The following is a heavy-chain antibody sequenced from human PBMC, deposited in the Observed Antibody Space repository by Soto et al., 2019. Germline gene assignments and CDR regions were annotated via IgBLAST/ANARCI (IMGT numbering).Heavy chain of an antibody. CDR3: AGVTLNHWNQNWFDP. D-gene: IGHD1-1*01. CDR2: ISGDGIST. Sequence: PGGSLRLSCAASGFIFSNYWMHWVRQAPGKGLMWVSRISGDGISTTYADSVKGRFTISRDNTKNTLYLQMSSLRAEDTALYYCAGVTLNHWNQNWFDPWGQGTLVTVSS. V-gene: IGHV3-74*01. CDR1: GFIFSNYW. J-gene: IGHJ5*02.